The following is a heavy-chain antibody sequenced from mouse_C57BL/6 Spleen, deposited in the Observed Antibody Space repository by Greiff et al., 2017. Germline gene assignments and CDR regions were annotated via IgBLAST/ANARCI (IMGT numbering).Heavy chain of an antibody. CDR3: ARSGSNYETRYYFDY. J-gene: IGHJ2*01. D-gene: IGHD2-5*01. Sequence: QVQLQQSGAELVKPGASVKLSCKASGYTFTSYWMHWVKQRPGQGLEWIGMIHPNSGSTNYNEKFKSKATLTVDKSSSTAYMQLSSLTSEDSAVYYCARSGSNYETRYYFDYWGQGTTLTVSS. CDR1: GYTFTSYW. V-gene: IGHV1-64*01. CDR2: IHPNSGST.